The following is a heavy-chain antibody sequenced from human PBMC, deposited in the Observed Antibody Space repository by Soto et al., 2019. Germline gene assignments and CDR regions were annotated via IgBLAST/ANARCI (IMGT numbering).Heavy chain of an antibody. CDR1: GFTFSSYS. Sequence: LRLSCAASGFTFSSYSMNWVRQAPGKGLEWFSSISSSSSYIYYADSVKGRFTISRDNAKNSLYLQMNSLRAEDTAVYYCARDPSDYYDSSGYSKGPFDYWGQGTLVTVSS. V-gene: IGHV3-21*01. D-gene: IGHD3-22*01. J-gene: IGHJ4*02. CDR2: ISSSSSYI. CDR3: ARDPSDYYDSSGYSKGPFDY.